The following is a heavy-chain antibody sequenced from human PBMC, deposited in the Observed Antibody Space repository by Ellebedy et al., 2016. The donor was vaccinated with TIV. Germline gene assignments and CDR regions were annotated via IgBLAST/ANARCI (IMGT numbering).Heavy chain of an antibody. CDR3: ARGVAAAGRRFDY. V-gene: IGHV4-4*02. J-gene: IGHJ4*02. CDR1: GGSISSRNW. CDR2: IYHSGRT. D-gene: IGHD6-13*01. Sequence: MPSETLSLTCAVSGGSISSRNWWSWVRQSPGKGLEWIGEIYHSGRTNCNPSLKSRVTISVDKSRNQFSLKVSSVTAAETGGYYWARGVAAAGRRFDYWGQGTLVTVSS.